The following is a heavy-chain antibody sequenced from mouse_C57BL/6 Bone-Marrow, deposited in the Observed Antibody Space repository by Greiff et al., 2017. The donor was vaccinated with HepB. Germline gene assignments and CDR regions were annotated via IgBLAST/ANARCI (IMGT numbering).Heavy chain of an antibody. Sequence: QVQLQQPGAELVKPGASVKLSCKASGYTFTSYWMHWVKQRPGQGLEWIGMIHPNSGSTNYNEKFKSKATLTVAKSSSTAYMQLSSLTSEDSAVYYCARSPSYYGSSYRYFDVWGTGTTVTVSS. CDR2: IHPNSGST. CDR3: ARSPSYYGSSYRYFDV. D-gene: IGHD1-1*01. V-gene: IGHV1-64*01. J-gene: IGHJ1*03. CDR1: GYTFTSYW.